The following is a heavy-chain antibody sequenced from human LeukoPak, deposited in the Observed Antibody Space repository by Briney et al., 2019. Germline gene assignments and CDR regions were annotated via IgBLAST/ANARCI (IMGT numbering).Heavy chain of an antibody. D-gene: IGHD2-2*01. V-gene: IGHV4-34*01. CDR2: INHSGST. CDR3: ARHRCSSTSCYGTFDY. CDR1: GGSFSGYY. J-gene: IGHJ4*02. Sequence: SETLSLTCAVYGGSFSGYYWSWIRQPPGKGLEWIGEINHSGSTNYNPSLKSRVTISVDTSKNQFSLKLSSVTAADTAVYYCARHRCSSTSCYGTFDYWGQGTPVTVSS.